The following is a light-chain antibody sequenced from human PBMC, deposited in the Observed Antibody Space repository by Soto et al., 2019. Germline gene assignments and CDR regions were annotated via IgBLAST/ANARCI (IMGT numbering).Light chain of an antibody. Sequence: QSVLTQPASVSGSPGQSITISCTGTNSDVGGYNYVSWYQQHPGKAPKFMIYDVSSRPSGVSDRFSGSKSGNTASLTISGLKAEDEADYYCSSYTTSNTRQIVFGTGTKVTVL. J-gene: IGLJ1*01. CDR3: SSYTTSNTRQIV. CDR2: DVS. V-gene: IGLV2-14*01. CDR1: NSDVGGYNY.